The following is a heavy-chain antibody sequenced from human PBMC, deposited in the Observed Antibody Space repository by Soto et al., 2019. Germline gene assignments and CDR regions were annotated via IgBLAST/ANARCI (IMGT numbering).Heavy chain of an antibody. V-gene: IGHV4-34*01. CDR1: GGSFSGYY. CDR2: INHSGST. D-gene: IGHD2-21*01. J-gene: IGHJ4*02. Sequence: SETLSLTCAVYGGSFSGYYWSWIRQPPGKGLEWIGEINHSGSTNYNPSLKSRVTISVDTSKNQFSLKLSSVTAADTAVYYCASCGGYVFLVPGGRRRGARYYFDYWGQGTLVTVSS. CDR3: ASCGGYVFLVPGGRRRGARYYFDY.